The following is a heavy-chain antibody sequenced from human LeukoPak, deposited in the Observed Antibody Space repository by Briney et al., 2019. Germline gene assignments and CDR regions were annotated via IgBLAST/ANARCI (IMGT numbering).Heavy chain of an antibody. CDR2: IYSGGST. D-gene: IGHD6-13*01. Sequence: PGGSLRPSCAASGFTVSSNYMSWVRQAPGKGLEWVSVIYSGGSTYYADSVKGRFTISRDNSKNTLYLRMNSLRAEDTAVYYCARDSIAAASPGAFDIWGQGTMVTVSS. CDR3: ARDSIAAASPGAFDI. J-gene: IGHJ3*02. V-gene: IGHV3-66*01. CDR1: GFTVSSNY.